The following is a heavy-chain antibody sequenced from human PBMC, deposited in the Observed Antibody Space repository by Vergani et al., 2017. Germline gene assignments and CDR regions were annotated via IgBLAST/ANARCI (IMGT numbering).Heavy chain of an antibody. CDR1: GLTISDSA. D-gene: IGHD3/OR15-3a*01. CDR2: IRDKAYNYAT. J-gene: IGHJ6*04. CDR3: FYDFWAGYDSGDV. V-gene: IGHV3-73*02. Sequence: EVHLVESGGGLVQPGESLKLSCATSGLTISDSAIHWVRQTSGKGLEWIGRIRDKAYNYATVYAVSVKGRFTISRDDSKKTAYLQMSGLTTEDTAVYYCFYDFWAGYDSGDVWGKGTTVTVSS.